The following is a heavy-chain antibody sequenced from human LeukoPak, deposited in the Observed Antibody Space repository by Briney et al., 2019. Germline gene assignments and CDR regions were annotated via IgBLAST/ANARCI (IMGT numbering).Heavy chain of an antibody. CDR2: IYYSGST. V-gene: IGHV4-59*01. Sequence: SETLSLTCTVSGGSISSYYWSWIRQPPGKGRGGIGHIYYSGSTNYNPSLKSRVTISVDTSKNQFSLKLSSVTAADTAVYYCARDSNPGYSSSWYYYGMDVWGQGTTVTVSS. J-gene: IGHJ6*02. CDR3: ARDSNPGYSSSWYYYGMDV. D-gene: IGHD6-13*01. CDR1: GGSISSYY.